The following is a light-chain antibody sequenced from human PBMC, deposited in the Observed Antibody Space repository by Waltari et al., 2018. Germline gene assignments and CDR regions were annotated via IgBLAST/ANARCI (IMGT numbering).Light chain of an antibody. CDR3: QQYGGSPRIFT. V-gene: IGKV3-20*01. Sequence: ESVLPQSPGTLSLSPGERATLSCKTSQNISSSYLTWYQQKPGQAPRLVVDGVSTRATGIPDRFSGSRSGTDVTLTISRLEPEDFAVYYCQQYGGSPRIFTFGAGTKVEIK. CDR1: QNISSSY. CDR2: GVS. J-gene: IGKJ3*01.